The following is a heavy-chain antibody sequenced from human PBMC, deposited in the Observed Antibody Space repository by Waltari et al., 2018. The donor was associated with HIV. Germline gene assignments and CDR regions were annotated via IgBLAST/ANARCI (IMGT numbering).Heavy chain of an antibody. CDR3: ATGVRYYGP. Sequence: EVLLAESGGGLIQLGGSLGLSCSASNSSISATHVTWIRQAPGGSLEGVAVIYPDDTTHYADSVSGRFTISRAKSRTKVFLLMNGLFVDDTATYFCATGVRYYGPWGQGTRVTVSS. J-gene: IGHJ5*02. V-gene: IGHV3-53*01. D-gene: IGHD3-22*01. CDR1: NSSISATH. CDR2: IYPDDTT.